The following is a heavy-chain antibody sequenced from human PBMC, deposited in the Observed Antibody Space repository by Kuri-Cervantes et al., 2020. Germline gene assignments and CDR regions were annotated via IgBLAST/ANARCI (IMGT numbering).Heavy chain of an antibody. V-gene: IGHV3/OR16-9*01. CDR3: AREGVVYWYFDL. J-gene: IGHJ2*01. CDR1: GFTFSNHY. Sequence: GGSLRLSCAASGFTFSNHYTSWVRQAPGKGLEWVSYSSGNSGYTNYADSVKGRFTISRDNAKNSLYLQMNSLRAEDTAVYYCAREGVVYWYFDLWGRGTLVTVSS. D-gene: IGHD2-15*01. CDR2: SSGNSGYT.